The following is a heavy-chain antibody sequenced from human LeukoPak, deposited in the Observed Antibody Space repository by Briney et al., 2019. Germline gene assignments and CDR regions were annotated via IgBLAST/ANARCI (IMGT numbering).Heavy chain of an antibody. CDR1: GFTFSSYS. V-gene: IGHV3-21*04. D-gene: IGHD1-26*01. Sequence: GGSLRLSCAASGFTFSSYSMNWVRQAPGKGLEWVSSISSSSSYIYYADSVKGRFTISRDNSKNTLYLQMNSLRAEDTAVYYCARYSGNLLRHYWGQGTLVTVSS. J-gene: IGHJ4*02. CDR2: ISSSSSYI. CDR3: ARYSGNLLRHY.